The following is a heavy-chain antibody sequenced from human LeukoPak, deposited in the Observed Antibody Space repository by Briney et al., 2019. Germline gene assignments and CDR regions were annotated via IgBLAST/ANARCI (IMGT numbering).Heavy chain of an antibody. CDR2: INPNRGGT. V-gene: IGHV1-2*02. Sequence: ASVKVSCMASGYXFTDYYIHWVRQAPGQGLEWMGWINPNRGGTNYAQKSQGRVTMTRDTSISTAYMELSRLRSDDTAVYYCARAVGDCGGDCYYFDYWGQGTLVTVSS. CDR3: ARAVGDCGGDCYYFDY. D-gene: IGHD2-21*02. J-gene: IGHJ4*02. CDR1: GYXFTDYY.